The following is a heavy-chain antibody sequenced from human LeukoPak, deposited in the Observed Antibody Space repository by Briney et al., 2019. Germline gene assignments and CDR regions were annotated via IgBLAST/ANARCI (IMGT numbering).Heavy chain of an antibody. CDR2: IVVGSGNT. CDR3: AAPLAWFGAFDI. D-gene: IGHD3-16*01. Sequence: SVKVSCKASGFTVTSSAVQWVRQARGQRLEWIGWIVVGSGNTNYAQKFQERVTITRDMSTSTAYMELSSLRSEDTAVYYCAAPLAWFGAFDIWGQGTMVTVSS. CDR1: GFTVTSSA. V-gene: IGHV1-58*01. J-gene: IGHJ3*02.